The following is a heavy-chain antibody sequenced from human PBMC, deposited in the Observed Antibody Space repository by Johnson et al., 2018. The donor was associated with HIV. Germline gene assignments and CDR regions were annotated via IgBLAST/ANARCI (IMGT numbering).Heavy chain of an antibody. Sequence: QMLLVESGGGVVQPGRSLRLSCAASGFTFSSYAMHWVRQAPGKGLEWVAVISYDGSNKYYADSVKGRFTISRDNSKNTLYLQMNSLRAEYTAVYYCAYPREGSSWSNDAFDIWGQGTMVTVSS. CDR1: GFTFSSYA. CDR3: AYPREGSSWSNDAFDI. D-gene: IGHD6-13*01. V-gene: IGHV3-30*04. CDR2: ISYDGSNK. J-gene: IGHJ3*02.